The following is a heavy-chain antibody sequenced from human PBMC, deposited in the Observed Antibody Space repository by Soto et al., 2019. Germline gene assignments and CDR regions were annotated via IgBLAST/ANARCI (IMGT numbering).Heavy chain of an antibody. Sequence: QVQLVQSGGEVKEPGASVKVSCKASGYRFSRCGINWVRQAPGQELEWMGWVSTYDGNTQYAQKFQGRITMTTDTSTNTVYLELRSLTSDDTAVYYCARDEEDANLMIVVLPGDYWGQGTLVSVSS. V-gene: IGHV1-18*01. D-gene: IGHD2-21*01. CDR2: VSTYDGNT. CDR1: GYRFSRCG. J-gene: IGHJ4*02. CDR3: ARDEEDANLMIVVLPGDY.